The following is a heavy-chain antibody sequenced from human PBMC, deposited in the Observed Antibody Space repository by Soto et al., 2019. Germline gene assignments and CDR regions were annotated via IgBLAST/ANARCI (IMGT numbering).Heavy chain of an antibody. J-gene: IGHJ3*02. V-gene: IGHV3-73*01. CDR2: IRSKVNSDAI. Sequence: GGSLRLSCAASGFTFSVSAMHWVRQASGKGLEWVGRIRSKVNSDAIAYAASVKGRFSISRDDSKNTAYLQMNSLKTEDTAMYYCVRYCSGGSCPDAFDIWGQGTMVTVSS. D-gene: IGHD2-15*01. CDR1: GFTFSVSA. CDR3: VRYCSGGSCPDAFDI.